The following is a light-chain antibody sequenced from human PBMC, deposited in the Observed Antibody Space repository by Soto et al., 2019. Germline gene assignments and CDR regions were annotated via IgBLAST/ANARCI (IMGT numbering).Light chain of an antibody. Sequence: IQMTQSPYAMSASVGDRVTITCRARQGISKYVAWFPQTPGKVPKHLIYAASSLQRGVPSGFSGSGSGTDFTLTFSSLQPEDFETYCCLQHNNYSFGGGTKVEIK. CDR3: LQHNNYS. J-gene: IGKJ4*01. CDR2: AAS. CDR1: QGISKY. V-gene: IGKV1D-17*01.